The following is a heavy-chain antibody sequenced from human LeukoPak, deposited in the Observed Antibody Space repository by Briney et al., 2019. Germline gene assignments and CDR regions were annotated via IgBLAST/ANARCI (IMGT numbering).Heavy chain of an antibody. J-gene: IGHJ4*02. CDR1: GYTFTSYD. Sequence: ASVKVSCKASGYTFTSYDFNWVRQATGQRPEWMGWMSPNSGDTGYAQKFQDRVTMTRNTSISTAYMELSSLRSDDTAVYYCARGPPNWGYDYWGLGTLVTVSS. D-gene: IGHD7-27*01. V-gene: IGHV1-8*01. CDR3: ARGPPNWGYDY. CDR2: MSPNSGDT.